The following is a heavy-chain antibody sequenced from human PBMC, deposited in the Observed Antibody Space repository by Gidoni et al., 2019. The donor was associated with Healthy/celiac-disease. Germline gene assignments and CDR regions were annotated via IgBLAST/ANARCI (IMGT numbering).Heavy chain of an antibody. V-gene: IGHV3-7*04. CDR1: GFTFSSYW. CDR2: IKQDGSEK. J-gene: IGHJ4*02. Sequence: EVQLVEPGGALVQPGGSLRLPRLASGFTFSSYWMSWVRQAPGKGLEWVANIKQDGSEKYYVDSVKGRFTISRDNAKNSLYLQMNSLRAEDTAVYYCARRPDCDYWGQGTLVTVSS. CDR3: ARRPDCDY.